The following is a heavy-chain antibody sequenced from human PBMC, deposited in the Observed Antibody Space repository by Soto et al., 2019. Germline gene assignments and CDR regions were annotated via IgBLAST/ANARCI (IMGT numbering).Heavy chain of an antibody. V-gene: IGHV3-7*01. J-gene: IGHJ3*02. Sequence: EVQLVESGGDLVQPGGSLRLSCAASGFTFSSYWRSWVRQAPGKGLEWVANIKPDGSEKINVDSVKGRFSISRDNAKNSLYLQMNSLRAEDTAVYYCANIGRSDRAFDIWGQGTMVTVSS. CDR1: GFTFSSYW. D-gene: IGHD5-12*01. CDR2: IKPDGSEK. CDR3: ANIGRSDRAFDI.